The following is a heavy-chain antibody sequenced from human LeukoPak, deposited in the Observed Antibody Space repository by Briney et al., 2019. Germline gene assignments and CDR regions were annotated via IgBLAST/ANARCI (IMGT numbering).Heavy chain of an antibody. CDR1: GFTFTSNS. V-gene: IGHV3-30*18. CDR2: ISYDGSNK. J-gene: IGHJ3*02. D-gene: IGHD6-19*01. CDR3: AKDSGIAVAGTLRAFDI. Sequence: GGSLRLSCAASGFTFTSNSMNWVRQAPGKGLEWVAVISYDGSNKYFADSVKGRFTISRDNSKNTLYLQMNSLRAEDTAVYYCAKDSGIAVAGTLRAFDIWGQGTMVTVSS.